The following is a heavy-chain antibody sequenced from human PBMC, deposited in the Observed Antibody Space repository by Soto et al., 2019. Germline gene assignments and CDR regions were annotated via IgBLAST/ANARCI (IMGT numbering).Heavy chain of an antibody. Sequence: PGGSLRLSCAASGFRFTEYGMHWVRQVPGKGLEWVAAIAFDGGNKFYEDSVKGRFTISRNNGVDTLHLQWSSLKASDTATYYCALVYSYGRRGPTFDPWGQGTLVTVSS. D-gene: IGHD5-18*01. CDR1: GFRFTEYG. CDR3: ALVYSYGRRGPTFDP. V-gene: IGHV3-30*03. CDR2: IAFDGGNK. J-gene: IGHJ5*02.